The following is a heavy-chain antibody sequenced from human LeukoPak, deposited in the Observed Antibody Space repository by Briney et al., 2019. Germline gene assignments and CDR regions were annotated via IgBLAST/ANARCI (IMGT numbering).Heavy chain of an antibody. J-gene: IGHJ6*02. D-gene: IGHD3-10*01. Sequence: GASVKVSCKASGYTFTNYGISWVRQAPGQGLEWMGWISAYNGNTNCAQRLQGRVTMTTDTSTSTAYMELRSLRSDDTAVCYCAREGYFGSGIDYYYGMDVWGQGTKVTVSS. V-gene: IGHV1-18*01. CDR3: AREGYFGSGIDYYYGMDV. CDR1: GYTFTNYG. CDR2: ISAYNGNT.